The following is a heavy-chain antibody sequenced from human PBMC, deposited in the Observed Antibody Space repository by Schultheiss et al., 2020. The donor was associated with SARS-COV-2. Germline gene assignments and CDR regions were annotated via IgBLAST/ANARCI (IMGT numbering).Heavy chain of an antibody. CDR3: ARQGANGAMVSPRYYYGMDV. J-gene: IGHJ6*02. Sequence: SETLSLTCTVSGGSISSYYWSWIRQPAGKGLEWIGRIYTSGSTNYNPSLKSRVTISVDTSKNQFSLKLSSVTAADTAVYYCARQGANGAMVSPRYYYGMDVWGQGTTVTVSS. D-gene: IGHD5-18*01. CDR1: GGSISSYY. V-gene: IGHV4-4*07. CDR2: IYTSGST.